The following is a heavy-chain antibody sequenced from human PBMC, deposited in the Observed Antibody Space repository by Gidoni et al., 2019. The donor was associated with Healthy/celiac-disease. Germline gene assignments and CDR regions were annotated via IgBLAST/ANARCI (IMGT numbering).Heavy chain of an antibody. CDR3: ARAFQLGVRVLRGYKSKTDH. V-gene: IGHV1-8*01. CDR1: GYTFTSYD. D-gene: IGHD5-18*01. J-gene: IGHJ4*02. Sequence: GAEVKKPGASVQVSCKASGYTFTSYDINWVRQATGQGLEWMGWMNPNSGNTGDAQKFQGRVTMTRNTSISTAYMELSSLRSEDTAVYYCARAFQLGVRVLRGYKSKTDHWGQGTLVTVSS. CDR2: MNPNSGNT.